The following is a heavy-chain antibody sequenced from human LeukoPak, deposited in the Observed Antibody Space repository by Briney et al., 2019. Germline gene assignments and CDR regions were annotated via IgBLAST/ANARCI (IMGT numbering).Heavy chain of an antibody. CDR1: GGSISSSSYY. V-gene: IGHV4-39*01. J-gene: IGHJ4*02. D-gene: IGHD3-22*01. CDR2: IYYSGCT. Sequence: SETLSLTCTVSGGSISSSSYYWGWIRQPPGKGLEWIGSIYYSGCTYYNPSLKSRVTISVDTSKNQFSLKLSSVTAADTAVYYCARLIIGYYDSSGYYGYFDYWGQGTLVTVSS. CDR3: ARLIIGYYDSSGYYGYFDY.